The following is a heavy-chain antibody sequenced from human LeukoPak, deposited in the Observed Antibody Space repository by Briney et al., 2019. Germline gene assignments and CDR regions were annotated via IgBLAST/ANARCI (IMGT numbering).Heavy chain of an antibody. V-gene: IGHV1-18*01. Sequence: ASVKVSCKASGYTFTSYGISWVRQAPGQGLEWMGWISAYNGNTNYAQKLQGRVTMTTDTSTSTAYMELRSLRSDDTAVYYCARERTTILWGRDAFDIWGQGTMVTVSS. J-gene: IGHJ3*02. CDR1: GYTFTSYG. CDR3: ARERTTILWGRDAFDI. CDR2: ISAYNGNT. D-gene: IGHD3-10*01.